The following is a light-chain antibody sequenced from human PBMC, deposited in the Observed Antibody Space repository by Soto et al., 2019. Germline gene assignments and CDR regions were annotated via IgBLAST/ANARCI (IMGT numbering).Light chain of an antibody. V-gene: IGKV3-20*01. CDR2: GAS. Sequence: DIVLTQSPGTLSLSPGERATLSCTASQSVRSNFLAWYRQRPGQAPRLLIYGASSRAAGTPDRFSGSGSGTDFTLTISRLEPEDFAVFYCQQYGHSPLTFGWGTKVQIK. J-gene: IGKJ4*01. CDR1: QSVRSNF. CDR3: QQYGHSPLT.